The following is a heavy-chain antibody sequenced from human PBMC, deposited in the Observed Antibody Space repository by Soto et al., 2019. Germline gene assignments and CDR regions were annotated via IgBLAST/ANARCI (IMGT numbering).Heavy chain of an antibody. CDR1: GVPFRRYA. V-gene: IGHV3-23*01. CDR3: AKDSGYDLYYFDY. Sequence: GGSLRHGCGGSGVPFRRYAMSWVRQDPGKGLEWVSAISGSGGSTYYADSVKGRFTISRDNSKNTLYLQMNSLRAEDTAVYYCAKDSGYDLYYFDYWGQGT. D-gene: IGHD5-12*01. J-gene: IGHJ4*02. CDR2: ISGSGGST.